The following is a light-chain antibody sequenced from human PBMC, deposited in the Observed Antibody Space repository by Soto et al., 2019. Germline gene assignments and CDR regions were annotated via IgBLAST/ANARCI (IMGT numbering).Light chain of an antibody. V-gene: IGKV1-39*01. CDR2: AAS. CDR1: QSIRSY. Sequence: DIQMTQPPSSLSASVGDRVTITCRASQSIRSYLNWYQQKPGQAPKLLISAASSLESGVPSRFSGSGSGTVFTLTVSSLKPEDFSTYNCQQSYSAPITFGQGTRLEIK. J-gene: IGKJ5*01. CDR3: QQSYSAPIT.